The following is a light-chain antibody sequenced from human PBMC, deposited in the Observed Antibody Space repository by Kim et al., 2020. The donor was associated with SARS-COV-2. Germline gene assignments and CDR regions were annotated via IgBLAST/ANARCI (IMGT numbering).Light chain of an antibody. Sequence: ALGQPVGITCQGDGLRIYYASWYQQKPGQAPVLVIYGKNNRPSGIPDRFSGSSSGNTASLTITGAQAEDEADYYCNSRDSSDNHVVFGGGTQLTVL. J-gene: IGLJ2*01. V-gene: IGLV3-19*01. CDR3: NSRDSSDNHVV. CDR2: GKN. CDR1: GLRIYY.